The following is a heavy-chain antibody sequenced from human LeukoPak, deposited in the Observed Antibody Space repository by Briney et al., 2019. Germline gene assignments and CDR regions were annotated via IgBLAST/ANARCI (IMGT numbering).Heavy chain of an antibody. CDR1: GFTFSSYG. CDR3: GSGSTWLP. Sequence: GGSLRLSCAASGFTFSSYGIHWVRQAPGKGLEWVAFIQYDGSNKYYTDSVKGRFTISRDNSKNTLYLQMNSLRAEDTAVYYCGSGSTWLPRGQGTLVTVSS. J-gene: IGHJ4*02. V-gene: IGHV3-30*02. CDR2: IQYDGSNK. D-gene: IGHD2-2*01.